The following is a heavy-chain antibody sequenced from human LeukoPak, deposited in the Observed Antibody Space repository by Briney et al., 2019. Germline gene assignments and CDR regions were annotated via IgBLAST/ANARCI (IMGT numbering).Heavy chain of an antibody. CDR1: GGSVSSDRYY. V-gene: IGHV4-61*03. D-gene: IGHD5/OR15-5a*01. CDR3: ARAEDVSTIRGFGYFDY. CDR2: VSYSGTT. Sequence: PSETLSLTCTVSGGSVSSDRYYWSWIRQPPGKGLEWIGYVSYSGTTNYKPSLKSRVTISVDTSKNHFSLKLSSVTAADAAVYYCARAEDVSTIRGFGYFDYWGQGTLVTVSS. J-gene: IGHJ4*02.